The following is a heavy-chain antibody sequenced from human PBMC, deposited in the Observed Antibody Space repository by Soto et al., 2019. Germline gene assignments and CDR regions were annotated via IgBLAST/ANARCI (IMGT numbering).Heavy chain of an antibody. D-gene: IGHD1-26*01. CDR3: ARVGTLYAMDV. J-gene: IGHJ6*02. CDR1: GFTFRDYY. CDR2: ISRGGSPA. Sequence: QVQLVESGGGLVKPGESLRLSCAASGFTFRDYYMTWIRQAPGKGLEWVSYISRGGSPANDADSVKGRFTISRDNAKNSLYLQMDSLRAEDTAVYYCARVGTLYAMDVWGQGTTVIVSS. V-gene: IGHV3-11*06.